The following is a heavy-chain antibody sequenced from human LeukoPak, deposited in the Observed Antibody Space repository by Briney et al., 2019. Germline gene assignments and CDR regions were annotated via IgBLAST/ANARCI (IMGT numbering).Heavy chain of an antibody. V-gene: IGHV3-66*01. CDR2: IFSHGET. D-gene: IGHD2-8*01. CDR3: ARDPPAVSINTYA. CDR1: GFTVGNNY. J-gene: IGHJ4*02. Sequence: GGSLRLSCAASGFTVGNNYMSWVRQAPGKGLEWVSLIFSHGETSYADSVKGRFTISRDNSKNTLYLQMNGLRVEDTAVYYCARDPPAVSINTYAWGQGNLVTVSS.